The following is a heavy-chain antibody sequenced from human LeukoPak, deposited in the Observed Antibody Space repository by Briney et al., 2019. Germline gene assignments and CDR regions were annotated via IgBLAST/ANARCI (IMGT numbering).Heavy chain of an antibody. CDR2: ISGSGGST. CDR3: ATKYGSGSYYKLDY. Sequence: HPGGSLRLSCAASGFTFSSYAMSWVRQAPGKGLEWVSAISGSGGSTYYADSVKGRFTISRDNSKNTLYLQMNSLRAEDTAVYYCATKYGSGSYYKLDYWGQGTLVTVSS. D-gene: IGHD3-10*01. V-gene: IGHV3-23*01. J-gene: IGHJ4*02. CDR1: GFTFSSYA.